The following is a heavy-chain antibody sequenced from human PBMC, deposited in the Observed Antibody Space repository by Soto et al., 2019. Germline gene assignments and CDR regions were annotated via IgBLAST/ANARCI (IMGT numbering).Heavy chain of an antibody. Sequence: QVQLVQSGAEVKKPGSSVKVSCKASGGTFSSYAICWGRQAPGQGLEWMGGIIPIFGTANYAQKFQGRVTITADESTSTAYMELSSLRSEDTAVYYCASSPSEGDYYYYGMDVWGQGTTVTVSS. CDR2: IIPIFGTA. J-gene: IGHJ6*02. CDR1: GGTFSSYA. V-gene: IGHV1-69*01. CDR3: ASSPSEGDYYYYGMDV. D-gene: IGHD3-16*01.